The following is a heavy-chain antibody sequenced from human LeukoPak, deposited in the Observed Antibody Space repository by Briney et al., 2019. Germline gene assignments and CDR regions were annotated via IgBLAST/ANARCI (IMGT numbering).Heavy chain of an antibody. CDR3: ATSYDMGWLIGY. J-gene: IGHJ4*02. D-gene: IGHD3/OR15-3a*01. CDR2: IKQDGSEK. V-gene: IGHV3-7*03. Sequence: PGRPLRLSCAASGFTFGDTWMNWVRQVPGQGLEWVANIKQDGSEKFYVASVKGRFTISRDNGKSSLYLQMNSLRAEDTALYYCATSYDMGWLIGYWGQGTLVTVSS. CDR1: GFTFGDTW.